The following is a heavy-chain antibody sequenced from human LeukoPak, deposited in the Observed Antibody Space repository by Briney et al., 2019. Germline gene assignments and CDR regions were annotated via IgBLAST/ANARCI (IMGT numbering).Heavy chain of an antibody. V-gene: IGHV3-7*01. D-gene: IGHD6-19*01. J-gene: IGHJ4*02. CDR2: IKQDGSEK. CDR1: GFRFSSYW. CDR3: ARETSGWCFNH. Sequence: GGSLRLSCVAPGFRFSSYWMNWVRQSPGKGLEWVANIKQDGSEKYFVDSVKGRFTISRDNAENSVYLQMDSPRVEDTAVYYCARETSGWCFNHWGQGTLVTVSS.